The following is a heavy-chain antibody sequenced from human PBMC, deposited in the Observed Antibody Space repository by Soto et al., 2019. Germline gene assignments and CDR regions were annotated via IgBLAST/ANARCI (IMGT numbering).Heavy chain of an antibody. Sequence: GGSLRLSCAASGFTISSYGMSWVRQAPGKGLEWVSFISASGGTTFYADSAKGRFTISRDIPKNTMSLQMNSLRAEDTAIYYCAKWAPLDCYGWGSYDSWGQESLGRVSS. D-gene: IGHD3-10*01. CDR1: GFTISSYG. J-gene: IGHJ4*01. CDR3: AKWAPLDCYGWGSYDS. CDR2: ISASGGTT. V-gene: IGHV3-23*01.